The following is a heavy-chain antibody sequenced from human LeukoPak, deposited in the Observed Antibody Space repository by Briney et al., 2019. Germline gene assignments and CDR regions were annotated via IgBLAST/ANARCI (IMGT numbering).Heavy chain of an antibody. J-gene: IGHJ3*02. V-gene: IGHV3-48*01. D-gene: IGHD2-21*01. CDR2: ISSSSSPT. CDR3: VRDRGSGDDYSPDAFDI. Sequence: GGSLRLSCAASGFSFSTYSMNWVRQAPGKGLEWVSYISSSSSPTYSADSVKGRFTISRDNGKNSLYLQMNSLRAEDTAVYYCVRDRGSGDDYSPDAFDIWGQGTMVTVSS. CDR1: GFSFSTYS.